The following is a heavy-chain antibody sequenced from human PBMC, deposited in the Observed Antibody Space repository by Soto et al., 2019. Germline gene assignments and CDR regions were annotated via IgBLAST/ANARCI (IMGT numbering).Heavy chain of an antibody. V-gene: IGHV1-18*01. D-gene: IGHD6-19*01. CDR3: ARDRFDVAGPPAWDNYRFNY. J-gene: IGHJ4*02. Sequence: GASVKVSCKASGYTFTSYGISWVRQAPGQGLEGMGWISAYNGNTNYAQKLQGRVTMTTDTSTSTAYMELRSLRSDDTAVYYCARDRFDVAGPPAWDNYRFNYWGQGTLVTVSS. CDR1: GYTFTSYG. CDR2: ISAYNGNT.